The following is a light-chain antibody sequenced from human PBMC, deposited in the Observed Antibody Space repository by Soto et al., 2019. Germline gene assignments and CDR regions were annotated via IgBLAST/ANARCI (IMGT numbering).Light chain of an antibody. CDR1: QSISSY. J-gene: IGKJ1*01. Sequence: DIQVTQSPSSLSASVGDRVTITCRASQSISSYLNWYQQKPGKAPKLLIYAASSLQSGVPSRFSGSGSGTDFTLTISRLEPEDFAVYYCQQYGSSPQTVGQGTKVDIK. V-gene: IGKV1-39*01. CDR3: QQYGSSPQT. CDR2: AAS.